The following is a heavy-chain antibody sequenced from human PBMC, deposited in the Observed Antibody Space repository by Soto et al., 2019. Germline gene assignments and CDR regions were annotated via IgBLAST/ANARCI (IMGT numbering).Heavy chain of an antibody. Sequence: GGSLRLSCAASGFTFSSYGMHWVRQAPGKGLEWVAVIWYDGSNKYYADSVKGRFTISRDNSKNTLYLQMNSLRAEDTAVYYCARDLFSGYSGYDYGRLDYWGQGTLVTVSS. CDR3: ARDLFSGYSGYDYGRLDY. CDR1: GFTFSSYG. V-gene: IGHV3-33*01. D-gene: IGHD5-12*01. CDR2: IWYDGSNK. J-gene: IGHJ4*02.